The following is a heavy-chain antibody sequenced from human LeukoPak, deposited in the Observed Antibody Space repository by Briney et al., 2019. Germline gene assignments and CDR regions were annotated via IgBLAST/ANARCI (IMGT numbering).Heavy chain of an antibody. V-gene: IGHV1-69*01. Sequence: TNCAQKFQGRVTITADESTSTAYMELSSLRSEDTAVYYCASNMYYYDSSGYYSPFDYWGQGTLVTVSS. D-gene: IGHD3-22*01. J-gene: IGHJ4*02. CDR2: T. CDR3: ASNMYYYDSSGYYSPFDY.